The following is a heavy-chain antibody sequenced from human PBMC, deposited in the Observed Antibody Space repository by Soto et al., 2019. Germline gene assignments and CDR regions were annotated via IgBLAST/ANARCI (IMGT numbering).Heavy chain of an antibody. J-gene: IGHJ4*02. CDR1: GVTFSSYT. V-gene: IGHV3-21*01. CDR3: AREGVPSYYYESSGYFYFDY. Sequence: PGGSLRLSCAACGVTFSSYTMTWVRQAPGKGLEWVSSISSSSSYIYYAGSVKGRFTISRDNAKNSLYLQMNSLRAEDTAVYYCAREGVPSYYYESSGYFYFDYWGQGTLVTVSS. CDR2: ISSSSSYI. D-gene: IGHD3-22*01.